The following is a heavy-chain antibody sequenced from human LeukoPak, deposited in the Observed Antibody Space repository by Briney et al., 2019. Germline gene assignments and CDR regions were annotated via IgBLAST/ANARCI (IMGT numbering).Heavy chain of an antibody. J-gene: IGHJ4*02. Sequence: SETLSLTCAVYGGSFSGYYWRWIRQPPGKGLEWIGEINHSGSTNYNPSLKSRVTISVDTSKNQFSLKLSSVTAADTAVYYCARVKGIAVAGANIYWGQGTLVTVSS. CDR3: ARVKGIAVAGANIY. V-gene: IGHV4-34*01. CDR1: GGSFSGYY. CDR2: INHSGST. D-gene: IGHD6-19*01.